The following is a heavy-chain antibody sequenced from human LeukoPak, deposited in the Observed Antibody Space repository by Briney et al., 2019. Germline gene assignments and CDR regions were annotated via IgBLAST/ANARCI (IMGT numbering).Heavy chain of an antibody. Sequence: GGSLRLSCAASGFTFRSYAMRWVRQAAGKGGEGGSAISGSGGSTYYALSLQGRFTISRHHPKNTLYLQITSLTADHTAVYYCAKAGAYYDSSGYYYYYYYMDVWGKGTTVTVSS. J-gene: IGHJ6*03. CDR2: ISGSGGST. V-gene: IGHV3-23*01. CDR3: AKAGAYYDSSGYYYYYYYMDV. D-gene: IGHD3-22*01. CDR1: GFTFRSYA.